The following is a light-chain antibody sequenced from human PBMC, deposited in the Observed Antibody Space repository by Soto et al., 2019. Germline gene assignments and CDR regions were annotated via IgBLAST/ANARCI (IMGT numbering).Light chain of an antibody. Sequence: QSVLTQPPSASGSPGQSVTISCTGTSSDVGGYNYVSWYQQYPGRAPKLMIYDVTKRPSGVPDRFSGSKSGNTASLTVSGLQAEDEAYYYCTSYAASNNFYFVFGGGTKLTVL. CDR2: DVT. CDR3: TSYAASNNFYFV. V-gene: IGLV2-8*01. J-gene: IGLJ3*02. CDR1: SSDVGGYNY.